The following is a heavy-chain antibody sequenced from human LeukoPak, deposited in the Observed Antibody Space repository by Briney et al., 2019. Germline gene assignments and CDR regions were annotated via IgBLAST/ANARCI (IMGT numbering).Heavy chain of an antibody. Sequence: SETLSLTCAVYGGSFSGYYWSWIRQPPGKGLEWMGEINHSGSTNCNPSLKSRVTISVDTSKNQFSLKLSSVTAADTAVYYCARRGGGYSYGRRNYFDYWGQGTLVTVSS. J-gene: IGHJ4*02. V-gene: IGHV4-34*01. CDR3: ARRGGGYSYGRRNYFDY. D-gene: IGHD5-18*01. CDR1: GGSFSGYY. CDR2: INHSGST.